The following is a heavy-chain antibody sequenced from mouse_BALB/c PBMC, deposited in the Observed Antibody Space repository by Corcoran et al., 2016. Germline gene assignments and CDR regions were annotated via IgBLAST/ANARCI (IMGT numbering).Heavy chain of an antibody. V-gene: IGHV9-3-1*01. CDR1: GYTFTNYG. J-gene: IGHJ3*01. Sequence: QIQLVQSGPELKKPGETVKISCKASGYTFTNYGMNWVKKAPGKGLKWMGWINTYTGEPTYADDFKGRFAFSLETSASTAYLQINNLKNEDTATYFCARTYYDYDGIAYWGQGTLVTVSA. CDR3: ARTYYDYDGIAY. CDR2: INTYTGEP. D-gene: IGHD2-4*01.